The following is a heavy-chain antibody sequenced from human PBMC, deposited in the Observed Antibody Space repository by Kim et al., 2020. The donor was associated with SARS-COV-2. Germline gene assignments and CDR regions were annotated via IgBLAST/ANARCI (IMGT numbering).Heavy chain of an antibody. Sequence: GGSLRLSCAASGFTFSSYGMHWVRQAPGKGLEWVAVIWYDGSNKYYADSVKGRFTISRDNSKNTLYLQMNSLRAEDTAVYYCARDSRDYGDYDGGYYYYGMDVWGQGTTVTVSS. V-gene: IGHV3-33*01. CDR1: GFTFSSYG. J-gene: IGHJ6*02. D-gene: IGHD4-17*01. CDR2: IWYDGSNK. CDR3: ARDSRDYGDYDGGYYYYGMDV.